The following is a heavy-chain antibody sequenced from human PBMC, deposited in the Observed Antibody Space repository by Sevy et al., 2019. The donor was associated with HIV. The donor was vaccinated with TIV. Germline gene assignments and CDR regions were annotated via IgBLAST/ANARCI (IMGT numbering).Heavy chain of an antibody. CDR1: GDSISGYY. CDR3: ANGISARLDY. J-gene: IGHJ4*02. D-gene: IGHD6-6*01. Sequence: SETLSLTCTVSGDSISGYYWSWIRQPPGKGLVWIGYIYYSGITNYNPSLKSRVTISADTSKNQISLNLSSVTAADTAVYYCANGISARLDYWGQGTLVTVSS. CDR2: IYYSGIT. V-gene: IGHV4-59*01.